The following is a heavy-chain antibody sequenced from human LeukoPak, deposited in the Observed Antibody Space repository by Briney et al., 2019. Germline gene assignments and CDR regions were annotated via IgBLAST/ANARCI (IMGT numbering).Heavy chain of an antibody. CDR1: NGSITSYY. CDR2: IYYSGNT. CDR3: ASGVAYASRNWFYP. V-gene: IGHV4-59*01. D-gene: IGHD3-10*01. Sequence: SETLSLTCNVSNGSITSYYGAWIRQPPGKGLEWIGYIYYSGNTNYNPSLKSRVTISVDTSKNQFSLKLGSVTAADRAVYYCASGVAYASRNWFYPRGQRALGTVSS. J-gene: IGHJ5*02.